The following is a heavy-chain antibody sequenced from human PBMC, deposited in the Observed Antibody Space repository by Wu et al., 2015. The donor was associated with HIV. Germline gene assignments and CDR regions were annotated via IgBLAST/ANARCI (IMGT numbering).Heavy chain of an antibody. D-gene: IGHD1-26*01. CDR3: ARRGSSEHYYYMDV. CDR1: GYTFINYG. CDR2: ITIYNGKT. J-gene: IGHJ6*03. V-gene: IGHV1-18*01. Sequence: QVQLEQSGAEVKKPGASVKVSCKASGYTFINYGINWVRQAPGQGLEWLGGITIYNGKTNYAQKVQGRVTMTTDTSTNTAYMELRSLRSDDTAVYYCARRGSSEHYYYMDVWGKGTTVT.